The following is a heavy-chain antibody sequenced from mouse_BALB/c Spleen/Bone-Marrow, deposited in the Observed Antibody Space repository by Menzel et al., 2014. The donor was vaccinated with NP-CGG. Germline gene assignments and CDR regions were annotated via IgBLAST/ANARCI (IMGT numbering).Heavy chain of an antibody. J-gene: IGHJ1*01. D-gene: IGHD2-4*01. Sequence: EVKLVESGGGLAQPWGSLRLSCATSGFTFTDYYMSWVRQPPGKALEWLGFSRNKANGYTTEYSASVKGRFTISRDNSQSILYLQMNTLRAEDSATYYCARDINYDIYWYFDVWGAGTTVTVSS. CDR3: ARDINYDIYWYFDV. CDR2: SRNKANGYTT. CDR1: GFTFTDYY. V-gene: IGHV7-3*02.